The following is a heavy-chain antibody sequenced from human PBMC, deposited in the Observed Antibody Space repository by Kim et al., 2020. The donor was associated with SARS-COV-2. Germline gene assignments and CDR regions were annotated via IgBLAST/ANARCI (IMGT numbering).Heavy chain of an antibody. CDR3: AKRISAAQMDY. V-gene: IGHV3-23*01. J-gene: IGHJ4*02. Sequence: RTTSADSVKGRFTISRDNSKNTLNLQMNSLRAEDTAVYYCAKRISAAQMDYWGQGTLVTVSS. D-gene: IGHD6-13*01. CDR2: RT.